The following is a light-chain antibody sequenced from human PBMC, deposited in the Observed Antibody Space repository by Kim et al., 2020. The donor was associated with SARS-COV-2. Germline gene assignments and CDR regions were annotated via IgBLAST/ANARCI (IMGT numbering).Light chain of an antibody. CDR1: QSVSID. CDR3: QQYNNWPPLT. V-gene: IGKV3-15*01. J-gene: IGKJ4*01. CDR2: GAS. Sequence: SPGERATLSCRASQSVSIDLAWYQQKPGQAPTLLIYGASTRATGIPAKFSGSGSGTEFTLTISSLQSEDFAVYYCQQYNNWPPLTFGGGTKVDIK.